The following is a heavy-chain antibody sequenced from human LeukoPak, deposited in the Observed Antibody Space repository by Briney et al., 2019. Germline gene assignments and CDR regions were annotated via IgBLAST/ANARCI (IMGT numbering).Heavy chain of an antibody. J-gene: IGHJ4*02. CDR3: ARESRCSGGSCYDY. Sequence: SETLSLTCTVSGGSISSSSYYWGWIRQPPGKGLEWIGEINHSGSTNYNPSLKSRVTISVDTSKNQFSLKLSSVTAADTAVYYCARESRCSGGSCYDYWGQGTLVTVSS. D-gene: IGHD2-15*01. CDR2: INHSGST. CDR1: GGSISSSSYY. V-gene: IGHV4-39*07.